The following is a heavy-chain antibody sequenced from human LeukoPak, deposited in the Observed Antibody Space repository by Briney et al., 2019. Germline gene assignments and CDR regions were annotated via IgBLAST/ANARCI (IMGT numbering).Heavy chain of an antibody. D-gene: IGHD5-18*01. CDR3: AREGYYFFDY. V-gene: IGHV3-33*01. J-gene: IGHJ4*02. CDR2: VWYDGNRK. CDR1: GFTFSNHA. Sequence: GGSLRLSCAASGFTFSNHAMHWVRQAPGKGLEWVTLVWYDGNRKYYADSVKGRFTISRDNAKNSLYLQMNSLRDDDTAVYYCAREGYYFFDYWGQGTLVTVSS.